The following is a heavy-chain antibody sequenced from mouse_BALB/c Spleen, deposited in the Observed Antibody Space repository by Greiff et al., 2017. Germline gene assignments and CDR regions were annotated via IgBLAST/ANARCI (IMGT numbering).Heavy chain of an antibody. CDR3: TRDGNYGFAY. CDR2: ISSGGSYT. Sequence: EVQLVESGGGLVKPGGSLKLSCAASGFTFSSYTMSWVRQTPEKRLEWVATISSGGSYTYYPDSVKGRFTISRDNAKNTLYLQMSSLKSEDTAMYYCTRDGNYGFAYWGQGTLVTVSA. J-gene: IGHJ3*01. V-gene: IGHV5-6-4*01. CDR1: GFTFSSYT. D-gene: IGHD2-1*01.